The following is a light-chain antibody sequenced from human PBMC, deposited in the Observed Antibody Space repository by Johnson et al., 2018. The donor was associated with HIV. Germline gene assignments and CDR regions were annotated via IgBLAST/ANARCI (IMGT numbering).Light chain of an antibody. CDR3: GTWDASLSVNV. CDR1: SSNIGNNY. Sequence: QSVLTQPPSLSAAPGQTVTISCSGSSSNIGNNYVSWYQQLPGTAPKLLIYDNDRRPSGVPDRFSGSKSGTSATLDITGLQSGDEADYYCGTWDASLSVNVFGPGTKVTVL. J-gene: IGLJ1*01. CDR2: DND. V-gene: IGLV1-51*01.